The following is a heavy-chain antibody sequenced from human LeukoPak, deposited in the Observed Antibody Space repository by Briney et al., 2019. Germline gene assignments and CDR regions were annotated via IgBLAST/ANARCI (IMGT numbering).Heavy chain of an antibody. CDR3: ARGVKTGDPLGFDY. J-gene: IGHJ4*02. D-gene: IGHD7-27*01. Sequence: ASVKVPCKASGYTFTSYGISWVRRAPGQGLEWMGWISAYNGNTNYAQKLQGRVTKTTDTSTSTAYMELRSLRSDDTAVYYCARGVKTGDPLGFDYWGQGTLVTVSS. CDR1: GYTFTSYG. CDR2: ISAYNGNT. V-gene: IGHV1-18*01.